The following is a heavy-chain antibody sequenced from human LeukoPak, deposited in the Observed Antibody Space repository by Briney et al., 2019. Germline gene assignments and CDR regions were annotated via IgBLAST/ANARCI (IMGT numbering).Heavy chain of an antibody. CDR1: GGSISSSSYY. CDR3: ARALGTIWSFDS. Sequence: SETLSLTCTVSGGSISSSSYYWGWIRQPPGKGLEWIGSIYYSGSTYYNPSLKSRVTISVDTSKDQFSLKLSSVTAADTAVYYCARALGTIWSFDSWGQGTLVTVSS. V-gene: IGHV4-39*07. CDR2: IYYSGST. D-gene: IGHD6-13*01. J-gene: IGHJ4*02.